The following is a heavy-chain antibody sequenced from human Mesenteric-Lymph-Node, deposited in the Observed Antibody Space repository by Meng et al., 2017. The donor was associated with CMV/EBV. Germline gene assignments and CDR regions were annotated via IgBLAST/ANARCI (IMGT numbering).Heavy chain of an antibody. V-gene: IGHV3-53*01. D-gene: IGHD2-2*01. CDR3: AKIQGYCSSSSCPYYYYGMDI. CDR2: IFGGGST. CDR1: GFIVSSNY. J-gene: IGHJ6*02. Sequence: GESLKISCAASGFIVSSNYMSWARQAPGKGLEWVSGIFGGGSTYYADSVKGRFTISRDNSKNTLYLQMNSLRAEDTAVYYCAKIQGYCSSSSCPYYYYGMDIWGQGTTVTVSS.